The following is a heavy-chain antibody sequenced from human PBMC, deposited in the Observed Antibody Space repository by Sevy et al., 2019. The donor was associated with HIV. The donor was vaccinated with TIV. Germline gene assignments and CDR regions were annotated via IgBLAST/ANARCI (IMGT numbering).Heavy chain of an antibody. CDR2: IYYSGRT. J-gene: IGHJ1*01. V-gene: IGHV4-30-4*01. CDR1: GGSISSGDNY. Sequence: SESLSLTCTVSGGSISSGDNYWGWIRQPPGKGLEWIGYIYYSGRTYYNPCLNRRVTISVDTSKNQFSLKLSSMTAADTAVYYCDRVLIAVAGTGYFQHWGQGTLVTVSS. CDR3: DRVLIAVAGTGYFQH. D-gene: IGHD6-13*01.